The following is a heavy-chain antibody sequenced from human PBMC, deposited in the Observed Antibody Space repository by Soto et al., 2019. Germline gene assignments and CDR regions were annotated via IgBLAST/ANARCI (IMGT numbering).Heavy chain of an antibody. CDR1: GYTFTSYD. CDR3: ARPNYDYVWGSYRGGLDY. V-gene: IGHV1-8*01. D-gene: IGHD3-16*02. J-gene: IGHJ4*02. Sequence: ASVKVSCKASGYTFTSYDINWVRQATGQGLEWMGWMNPNSGNTGYAQKFQGRVTMTRNTSISTAYMELSSLRSEDTAVYYCARPNYDYVWGSYRGGLDYWGQGTLVTVS. CDR2: MNPNSGNT.